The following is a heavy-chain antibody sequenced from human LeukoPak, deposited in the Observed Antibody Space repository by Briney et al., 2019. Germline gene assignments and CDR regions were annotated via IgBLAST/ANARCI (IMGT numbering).Heavy chain of an antibody. Sequence: SETLSLTCTVSGGSINSSSYYWGWIRQPPGKGLEWIGSIYYSGSTYYNPSLKSRVTISADTSKNQFSLKLSSVTAADTAVYYCARFPRSGSSFDYWGQGTLVTVSS. CDR3: ARFPRSGSSFDY. CDR1: GGSINSSSYY. J-gene: IGHJ4*02. CDR2: IYYSGST. D-gene: IGHD3-10*01. V-gene: IGHV4-39*01.